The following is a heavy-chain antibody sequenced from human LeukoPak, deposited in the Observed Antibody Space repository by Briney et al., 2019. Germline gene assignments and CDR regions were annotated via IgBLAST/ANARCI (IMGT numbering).Heavy chain of an antibody. CDR3: ARDCRGRYSSSWFNYYYMDV. Sequence: GGSLRLSCAASGFTFSSYAMSWVRQAPGKGLEWVSIISNSDGNTYYADSVKGRFTISRDNSKNTLYLQMNSLRAEDTAVYYCARDCRGRYSSSWFNYYYMDVWGKGTTVTVSS. V-gene: IGHV3-23*01. J-gene: IGHJ6*03. CDR1: GFTFSSYA. D-gene: IGHD6-13*01. CDR2: ISNSDGNT.